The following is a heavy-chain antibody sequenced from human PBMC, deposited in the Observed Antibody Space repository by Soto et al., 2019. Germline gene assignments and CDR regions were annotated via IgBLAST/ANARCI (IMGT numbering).Heavy chain of an antibody. CDR3: AKEWSDARTREKCGLVDY. CDR1: GFTFSSYA. J-gene: IGHJ4*02. V-gene: IGHV3-23*01. D-gene: IGHD2-8*01. CDR2: ISGSGGST. Sequence: GGSLRLSCAASGFTFSSYAMSWVRQAPGKGLEWVSAISGSGGSTYYADSVEGRFSISRDNSKNTLYLQMNSLRAEDTAVYYCAKEWSDARTREKCGLVDYWGQGALVTVSS.